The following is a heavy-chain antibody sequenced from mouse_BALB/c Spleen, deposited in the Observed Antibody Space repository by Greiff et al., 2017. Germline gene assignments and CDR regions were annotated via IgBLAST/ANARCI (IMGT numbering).Heavy chain of an antibody. D-gene: IGHD1-1*01. CDR2: ISSGGSYT. V-gene: IGHV5-6-4*01. Sequence: EVQGVESGGGLVKPGGSLKLSCAASGFTFSSYTMSWVRQTPEKRLEWVATISSGGSYTYYPDSVKGRFTISRDNAKNNLYLQMSSLKSEDTAMYYCARDYYGSSSWFAYWGQGTLVTVSA. CDR3: ARDYYGSSSWFAY. CDR1: GFTFSSYT. J-gene: IGHJ3*01.